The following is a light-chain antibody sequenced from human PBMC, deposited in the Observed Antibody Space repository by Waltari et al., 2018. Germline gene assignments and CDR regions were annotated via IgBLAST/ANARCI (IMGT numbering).Light chain of an antibody. J-gene: IGLJ2*01. CDR3: QTLDPDTVV. CDR1: SEHSAYA. V-gene: IGLV4-69*01. Sequence: QLAVTQSPSASASLGASVKLTCTLSSEHSAYAIAWHQHQPEKGPRCLMKIDGGGGHTKGDGIPDRCAAFNPGAERYLTISSLQYEDEAASYCQTLDPDTVVFGGGTKLTV. CDR2: IDGGGGH.